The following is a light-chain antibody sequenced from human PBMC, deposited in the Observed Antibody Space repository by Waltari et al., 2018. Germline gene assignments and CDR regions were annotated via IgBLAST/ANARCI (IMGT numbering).Light chain of an antibody. J-gene: IGKJ2*01. Sequence: DIVMTQSPDSSAVSLRERAPINFKFSKSVLYSSKHKTYLAWYQQKPGQPPNLLIYWASTRESGVPDRFSGSGSGTDFTLTISSLQAEDVAVYYCQQYYSTSYTFGQGTKLEIK. CDR3: QQYYSTSYT. CDR1: KSVLYSSKHKTY. CDR2: WAS. V-gene: IGKV4-1*01.